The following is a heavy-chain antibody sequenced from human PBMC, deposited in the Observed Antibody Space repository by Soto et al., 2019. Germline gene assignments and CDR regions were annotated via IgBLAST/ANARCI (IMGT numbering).Heavy chain of an antibody. CDR3: ARSHTSSSGEALDY. J-gene: IGHJ4*02. CDR2: VSNDGITT. CDR1: GFSFTSYA. D-gene: IGHD6-6*01. Sequence: VQLVESGGGVVQPGRSLRLSCAASGFSFTSYALHWVRQAPGKGLEWLAVVSNDGITTFYTNSVKGRFTISRDNSENTVYLQINSLSVDDTAVYHCARSHTSSSGEALDYWGQGTLVTVSS. V-gene: IGHV3-30-3*01.